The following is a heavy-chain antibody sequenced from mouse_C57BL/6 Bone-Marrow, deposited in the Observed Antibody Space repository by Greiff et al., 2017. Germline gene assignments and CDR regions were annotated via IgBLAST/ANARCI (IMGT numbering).Heavy chain of an antibody. V-gene: IGHV1-76*01. Sequence: VQLQQSGAELVRPGASVKLSCKASGYTFTDYYINWVKQRPRQGLEWIARIYPGSGNTYYNEKFKGKATLTAETSSSTAYMQLSSLTSEDAAVYFCARTSSAWFAYWGQGTLVTVSA. CDR2: IYPGSGNT. D-gene: IGHD3-1*01. CDR1: GYTFTDYY. J-gene: IGHJ3*01. CDR3: ARTSSAWFAY.